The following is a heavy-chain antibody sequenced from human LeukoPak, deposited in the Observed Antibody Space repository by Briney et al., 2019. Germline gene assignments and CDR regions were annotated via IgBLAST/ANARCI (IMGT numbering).Heavy chain of an antibody. CDR3: ARQYLRESSWFHKGESDNWFDP. CDR2: IYYSGST. Sequence: SETLSLTCTVSGGSISSSSYYWGWIRETPRKGREWIGSIYYSGSTYYNPSLKSRVTISVDTSKNQFSLKLSSVTAADTAVYYCARQYLRESSWFHKGESDNWFDPWGQGTLVTVSS. CDR1: GGSISSSSYY. D-gene: IGHD6-13*01. V-gene: IGHV4-39*01. J-gene: IGHJ5*02.